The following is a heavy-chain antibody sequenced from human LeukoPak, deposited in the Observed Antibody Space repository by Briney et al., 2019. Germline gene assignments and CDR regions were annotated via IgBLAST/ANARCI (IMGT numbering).Heavy chain of an antibody. Sequence: GGSLRLSCAASGFTYSSYAMSWVRQPPGKGLEWVSAISGSGGSTYYADSVKGRFTISRDNSKNTQYLQMNSLRAEDTAVYYCAKVPHYDYVWGSYRPYFDYWGQGTLVTVSS. CDR2: ISGSGGST. D-gene: IGHD3-16*02. V-gene: IGHV3-23*01. CDR1: GFTYSSYA. CDR3: AKVPHYDYVWGSYRPYFDY. J-gene: IGHJ4*02.